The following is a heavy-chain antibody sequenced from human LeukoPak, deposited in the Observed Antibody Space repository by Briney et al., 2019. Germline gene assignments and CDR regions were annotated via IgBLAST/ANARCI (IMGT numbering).Heavy chain of an antibody. CDR3: AKDAEWYYDFWSGYSYYYYYMDV. CDR2: ISSSSSYI. V-gene: IGHV3-21*04. Sequence: GGSLRLSCAASGFTFSSYSMNWVRQAPGKGLEWVSSISSSSSYIYYADSVKGRFTISRDNSKNTLYLQMNSLRAEDTAVYYCAKDAEWYYDFWSGYSYYYYYMDVWGKGTTVTVSS. CDR1: GFTFSSYS. J-gene: IGHJ6*03. D-gene: IGHD3-3*01.